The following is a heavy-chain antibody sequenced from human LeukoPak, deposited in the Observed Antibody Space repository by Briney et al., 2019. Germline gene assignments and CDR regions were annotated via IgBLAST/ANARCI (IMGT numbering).Heavy chain of an antibody. J-gene: IGHJ4*02. D-gene: IGHD4-17*01. CDR2: IYTSGGT. V-gene: IGHV4-4*07. Sequence: PSGTLSLTCTVSGGPISSYYWSWIRQPAXXXXEWIGXIYTSGGTNYTPSLKSRVTMSVATSKNQFSLKLSSVTAADTAVYYCARADDYGGNSGGQLDYWGQGTLVTVSS. CDR1: GGPISSYY. CDR3: ARADDYGGNSGGQLDY.